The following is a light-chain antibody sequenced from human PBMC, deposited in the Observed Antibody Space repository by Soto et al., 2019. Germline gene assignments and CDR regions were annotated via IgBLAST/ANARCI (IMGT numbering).Light chain of an antibody. J-gene: IGKJ4*01. V-gene: IGKV1-5*03. CDR3: QQYKSYPLT. Sequence: DIQMTQSPSTLSASVGDGVTITCRASQTISSSLAWYQQKPGKAPKLLIYEASSLESGVPSRFSGNGSGTEFTLTISCLQTDDFVTYYCQQYKSYPLTFGGGTKVEIK. CDR1: QTISSS. CDR2: EAS.